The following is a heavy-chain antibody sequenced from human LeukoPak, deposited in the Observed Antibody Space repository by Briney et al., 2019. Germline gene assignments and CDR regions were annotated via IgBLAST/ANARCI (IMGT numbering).Heavy chain of an antibody. CDR2: INPSGGST. CDR1: GYTFTSYY. D-gene: IGHD4-17*01. J-gene: IGHJ6*03. CDR3: ARDRGGDYGRGRYYYYYYMDV. Sequence: ASVKVSCKASGYTFTSYYMHWVRQAPGQGLEWMGIINPSGGSTSYAQEFQGRVTMTRDTSTSTVYMELSSLRSEDTAVYYCARDRGGDYGRGRYYYYYYMDVWGKGTTVTVSS. V-gene: IGHV1-46*01.